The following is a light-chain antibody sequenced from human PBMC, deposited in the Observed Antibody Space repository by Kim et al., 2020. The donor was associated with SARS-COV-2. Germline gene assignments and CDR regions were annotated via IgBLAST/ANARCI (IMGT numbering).Light chain of an antibody. Sequence: SWSPGERATLSCRDSQSVSSYLAWYQQKPGQAPRLLIYDASNRATGIPARFSGSGSGTDFTLTISSLEPEDFAVYYCQQRSNWPLTCGGGTKLEI. CDR1: QSVSSY. V-gene: IGKV3-11*01. CDR3: QQRSNWPLT. CDR2: DAS. J-gene: IGKJ4*01.